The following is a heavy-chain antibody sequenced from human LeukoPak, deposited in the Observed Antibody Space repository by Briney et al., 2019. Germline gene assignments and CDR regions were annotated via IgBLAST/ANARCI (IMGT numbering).Heavy chain of an antibody. Sequence: SETLSLTCTVSGGSISSSSYYWGWIRQPPGKGLEWIGRIYTSGSTNYNPSLKSRVTISVDTSKNQFSLKLNSVTAADTAVYYCARVVAEAGNNWFDPWGQGTLVTVSS. CDR3: ARVVAEAGNNWFDP. V-gene: IGHV4-39*07. CDR1: GGSISSSSYY. J-gene: IGHJ5*02. CDR2: IYTSGST. D-gene: IGHD6-13*01.